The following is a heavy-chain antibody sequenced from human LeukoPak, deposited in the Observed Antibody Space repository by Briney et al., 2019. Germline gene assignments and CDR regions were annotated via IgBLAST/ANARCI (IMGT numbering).Heavy chain of an antibody. CDR1: GFTFSRYA. CDR3: AREERFLQWPYYNGMDV. CDR2: ISYDGINK. V-gene: IGHV3-30-3*01. D-gene: IGHD3-3*01. J-gene: IGHJ6*02. Sequence: QAGGSLRLSCAASGFTFSRYAIHWVRQAPGKGLEWVAVISYDGINKYYADSVKGRFTLSRDNSKNTLSLQMNSLRTEDTAVYYCAREERFLQWPYYNGMDVWGQGTTVTVS.